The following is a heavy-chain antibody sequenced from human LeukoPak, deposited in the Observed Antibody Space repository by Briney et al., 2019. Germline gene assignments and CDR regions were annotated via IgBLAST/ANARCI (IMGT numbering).Heavy chain of an antibody. V-gene: IGHV4-59*11. Sequence: PSETLSLTCTVSDASISCHYLTWIRQPPGKGLEWIGYISYIGSTNYNPSLKSRVTISVDTSKNQFSLKLSSVTAADTAVYYCARDQISMNAFDMWGQGTMVTVSS. CDR2: ISYIGST. J-gene: IGHJ3*02. CDR3: ARDQISMNAFDM. CDR1: DASISCHY. D-gene: IGHD2-8*01.